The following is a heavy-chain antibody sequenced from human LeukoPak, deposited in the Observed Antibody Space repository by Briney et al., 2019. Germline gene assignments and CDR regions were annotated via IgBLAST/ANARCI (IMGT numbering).Heavy chain of an antibody. CDR2: IYYSGST. CDR3: ARDWPDYDFWSPDHAFDI. D-gene: IGHD3-3*01. V-gene: IGHV4-59*01. Sequence: SETLSLTCTVSDGSITNYDWSWVRQPPGKGLEWIGYIYYSGSTNYNPSLKSRVTISVDTSKNQFSLKLSSVTAADTAVYYCARDWPDYDFWSPDHAFDIWGQGTMVTVSS. J-gene: IGHJ3*02. CDR1: DGSITNYD.